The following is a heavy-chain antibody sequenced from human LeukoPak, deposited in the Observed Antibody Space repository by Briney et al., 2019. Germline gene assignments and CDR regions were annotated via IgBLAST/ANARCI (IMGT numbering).Heavy chain of an antibody. CDR2: INARGDT. CDR3: ARGQVPAARGYNWFDP. J-gene: IGHJ5*02. D-gene: IGHD2-2*01. CDR1: GWSFNDYY. Sequence: SETLSLTCAVYGWSFNDYYWNWIRQAPGKGLEWIGEINARGDTNFNPSLKSRVTISVDTSKSQFSLRLTSMIAADTAVYYCARGQVPAARGYNWFDPWGQGTLVTVSS. V-gene: IGHV4-34*01.